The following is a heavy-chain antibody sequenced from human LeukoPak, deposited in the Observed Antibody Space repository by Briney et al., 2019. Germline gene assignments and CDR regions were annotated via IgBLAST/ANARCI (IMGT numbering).Heavy chain of an antibody. V-gene: IGHV3-11*01. CDR2: ISSRGSTI. CDR1: GFTFSDYY. D-gene: IGHD3-3*01. Sequence: GGSLRLSCAASGFTFSDYYMSWIRQAPGKGLEWVSYISSRGSTIYYADSVKGRFTISRDNAKNSLYLQMNSLRAEDTAVYYCARAYDFWSGYLVEAFDIWGQGTMVTVSS. CDR3: ARAYDFWSGYLVEAFDI. J-gene: IGHJ3*02.